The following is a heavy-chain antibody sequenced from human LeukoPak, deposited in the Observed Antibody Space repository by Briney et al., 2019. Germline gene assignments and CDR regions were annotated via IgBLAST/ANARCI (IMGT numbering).Heavy chain of an antibody. CDR3: ARFASAVGATNWFDP. Sequence: MPSETLSLTCTVSGGSISSSTYYWSWIRQPPGKGLEWIGWIFYSGSTSYNPSLRGRVTISIDTSKNQFSLNLSSVTAADTAVYYCARFASAVGATNWFDPWGQGTLVTVSS. CDR2: IFYSGST. D-gene: IGHD6-19*01. CDR1: GGSISSSTYY. J-gene: IGHJ5*02. V-gene: IGHV4-61*05.